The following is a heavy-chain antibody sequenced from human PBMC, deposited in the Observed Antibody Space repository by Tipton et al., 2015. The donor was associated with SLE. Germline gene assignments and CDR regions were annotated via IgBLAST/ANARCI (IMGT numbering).Heavy chain of an antibody. CDR2: IWYDGSNK. Sequence: SLRLSCAASGFTFSSYGMHWVRQAPGKGLEWVAVIWYDGSNKYYADSVKGRFTISRDNSKNTLYLQMNSLRAEDTAVYYCARDHNDPPLFDYWGQGTLVTVSS. CDR3: ARDHNDPPLFDY. J-gene: IGHJ4*02. V-gene: IGHV3-33*01. D-gene: IGHD1-1*01. CDR1: GFTFSSYG.